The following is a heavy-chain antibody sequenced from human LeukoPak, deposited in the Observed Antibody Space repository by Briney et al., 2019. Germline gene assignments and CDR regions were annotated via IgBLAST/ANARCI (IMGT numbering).Heavy chain of an antibody. D-gene: IGHD3-3*01. Sequence: ASVKVSCKASGYTFTDYYIHWVRQAPGQGLEWMGWINPNSGGTKYAQKFQGRVTMTRDTSISLAYMELSRLRSDDTAVYYCARDTARITIFGVAKYMDVCGKGTTVTVSS. V-gene: IGHV1-2*02. CDR2: INPNSGGT. CDR1: GYTFTDYY. J-gene: IGHJ6*03. CDR3: ARDTARITIFGVAKYMDV.